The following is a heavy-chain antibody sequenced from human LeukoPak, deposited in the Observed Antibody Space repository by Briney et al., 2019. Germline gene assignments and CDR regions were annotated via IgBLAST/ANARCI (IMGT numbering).Heavy chain of an antibody. CDR1: GFTFSSYS. J-gene: IGHJ6*03. CDR2: ISSSSSYI. D-gene: IGHD3-10*02. V-gene: IGHV3-21*01. Sequence: SGGSLRLSCAASGFTFSSYSMNWDRQAPGKGLEWVSSISSSSSYIYYADSVKGRFTISRDNAKNSLYLQMNSLRAEDTAVYYCARVSMLFSYYYYMDVWGKGTTVTVSS. CDR3: ARVSMLFSYYYYMDV.